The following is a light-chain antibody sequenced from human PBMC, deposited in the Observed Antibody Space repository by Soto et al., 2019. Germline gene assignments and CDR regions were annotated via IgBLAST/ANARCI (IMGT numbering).Light chain of an antibody. CDR1: QSINTW. CDR3: LQHNSYPIT. CDR2: AAS. V-gene: IGKV1-5*01. J-gene: IGKJ5*01. Sequence: GDRVTITCRASQSINTWLAWYQQKPGKAPKRLIYAASSLQSGVPSRFSGSGSGTEFTLTISSLQPEDFGTYYCLQHNSYPITFGQGTRLEI.